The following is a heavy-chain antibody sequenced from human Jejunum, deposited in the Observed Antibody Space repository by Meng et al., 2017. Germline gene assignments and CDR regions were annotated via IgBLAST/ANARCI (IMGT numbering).Heavy chain of an antibody. V-gene: IGHV3-9*01. CDR2: IGWNSGDI. J-gene: IGHJ4*02. D-gene: IGHD1-1*01. CDR3: AKIGVETPFDY. CDR1: GFTFGDYD. Sequence: SLKISCAASGFTFGDYDMNWVRQAPGRGLEWVSGIGWNSGDIVYADSVKGRFTISRDNVKNSLYLQMNSLRGEDTAFYYCAKIGVETPFDYWGQGTLVTVSS.